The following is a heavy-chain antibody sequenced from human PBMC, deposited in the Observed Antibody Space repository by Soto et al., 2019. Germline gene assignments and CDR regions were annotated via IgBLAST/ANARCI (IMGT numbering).Heavy chain of an antibody. J-gene: IGHJ4*02. V-gene: IGHV3-74*01. CDR1: GFTFSSYW. CDR3: VRTSLVVAAATREDY. D-gene: IGHD2-15*01. CDR2: INSDGSST. Sequence: EVQLVESGGSLVQPGGSLRLSCAASGFTFSSYWMHWVRQAPGKGLVWVSRINSDGSSTSYADSVKGRFTISRGNAKNTLYLQMNSLRAEDTAVYYCVRTSLVVAAATREDYWGQGTLVTVSS.